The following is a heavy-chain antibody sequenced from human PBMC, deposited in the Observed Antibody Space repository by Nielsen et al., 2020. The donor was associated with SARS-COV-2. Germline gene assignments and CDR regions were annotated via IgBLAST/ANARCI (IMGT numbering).Heavy chain of an antibody. V-gene: IGHV3-30-3*01. J-gene: IGHJ4*02. Sequence: GRSLRLSCAASGFTFSSFALHWVRQAPGKGLEWVAVISYDGSNKYYADSVKGRFTISRDNSKNTLYLQMNSLRAEDTAVYYCARVPYSGSYYGYFDYWGQGTLVTVSS. CDR3: ARVPYSGSYYGYFDY. D-gene: IGHD1-26*01. CDR1: GFTFSSFA. CDR2: ISYDGSNK.